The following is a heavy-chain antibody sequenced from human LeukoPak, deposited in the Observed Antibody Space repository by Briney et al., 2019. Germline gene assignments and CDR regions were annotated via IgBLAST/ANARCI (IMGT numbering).Heavy chain of an antibody. CDR3: ARGSYYAPYYFDY. CDR1: KFTFSDYS. CDR2: ISSGSNTI. J-gene: IGHJ4*02. D-gene: IGHD1-26*01. V-gene: IGHV3-48*02. Sequence: PGGSLRLSCAASKFTFSDYSMNWVRQAPGKGLEWLSYISSGSNTIFYADSVKGRFTISRDNAKNSLFLQVNSLRDEDTAVYYCARGSYYAPYYFDYWGQGTLVTVSS.